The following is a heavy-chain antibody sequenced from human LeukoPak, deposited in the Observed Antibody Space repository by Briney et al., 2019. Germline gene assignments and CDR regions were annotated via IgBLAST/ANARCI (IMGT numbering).Heavy chain of an antibody. V-gene: IGHV3-11*06. CDR2: ISSSSSYT. D-gene: IGHD6-19*01. CDR1: GFTFSDYY. CDR3: ARDLRSSGWYYFDY. Sequence: GSLRLSCAASGFTFSDYYMSWIRQAPGKGLEWVSYISSSSSYTNYADSVKGRFTISRDNAKNSLYLQMNSLRGEDTAVYYCARDLRSSGWYYFDYWGQGTLVTVSS. J-gene: IGHJ4*02.